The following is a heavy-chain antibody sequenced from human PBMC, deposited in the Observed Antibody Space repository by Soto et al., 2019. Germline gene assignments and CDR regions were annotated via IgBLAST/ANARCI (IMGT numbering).Heavy chain of an antibody. V-gene: IGHV3-7*03. D-gene: IGHD2-2*01. CDR1: GFTFSDYW. CDR2: IKFDGSVK. Sequence: GGSLILSCAASGFTFSDYWMSWVRQAPGKGPEWVANIKFDGSVKQYVDSVRGRFTISRDNSKNSLFLQMNSLAAADTAVYYCVKDGGYCSSSSCYAPRNHYFDSWGQGTLVTVSS. J-gene: IGHJ4*02. CDR3: VKDGGYCSSSSCYAPRNHYFDS.